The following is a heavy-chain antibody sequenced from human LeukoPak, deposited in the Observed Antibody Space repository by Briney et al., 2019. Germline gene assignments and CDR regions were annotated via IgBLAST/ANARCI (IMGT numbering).Heavy chain of an antibody. V-gene: IGHV1-46*01. D-gene: IGHD4-17*01. J-gene: IGHJ4*02. CDR2: INPSGGST. CDR3: ARDYGDYEQDY. CDR1: GYTFTSYG. Sequence: ASVKVSCKASGYTFTSYGITWVRQAPGQGLEWMGIINPSGGSTSYAQKFQGRVTMTRDTSTSTVYMELSSLRSEDTAVYYCARDYGDYEQDYWGQGTLVTVSS.